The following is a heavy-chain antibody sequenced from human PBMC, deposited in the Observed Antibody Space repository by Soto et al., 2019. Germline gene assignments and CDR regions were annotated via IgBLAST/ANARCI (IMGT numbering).Heavy chain of an antibody. D-gene: IGHD1-7*01. Sequence: EVQLLESGGGLVQPGGSLTLSCAASGFTFDSYAMSWVRQAPGKGLEWVSSISIGGTTYYADSVKGRFTISRDNSRNTXXXXXNSLRAEDTAFYYCAKNYFFDNWGQGPLVTVSS. CDR3: AKNYFFDN. CDR1: GFTFDSYA. V-gene: IGHV3-23*05. CDR2: SISIGGTT. J-gene: IGHJ4*02.